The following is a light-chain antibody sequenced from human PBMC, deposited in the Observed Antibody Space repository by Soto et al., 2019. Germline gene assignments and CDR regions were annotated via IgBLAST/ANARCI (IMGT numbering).Light chain of an antibody. J-gene: IGLJ1*01. V-gene: IGLV2-14*01. CDR1: SSDVGGYNY. CDR3: SSYTSSSTYV. Sequence: QSALTQPASVSGSPGQSITISCTGTSSDVGGYNYVSWYQQHPGKAPKLIIYDVSYRPSGFSNRFSGSKSGNTASLTISGLQAEDEADYYCSSYTSSSTYVFGTGTKVTVL. CDR2: DVS.